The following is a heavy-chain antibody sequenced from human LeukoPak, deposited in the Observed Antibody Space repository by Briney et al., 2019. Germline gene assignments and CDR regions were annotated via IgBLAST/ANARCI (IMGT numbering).Heavy chain of an antibody. D-gene: IGHD1-7*01. CDR2: ISSSGSTI. CDR3: ARGEAGTTFSWFDP. J-gene: IGHJ5*02. V-gene: IGHV3-11*01. Sequence: PGGSLRLSCAASGFTFSDYYMSWIRQAPGKGLEWVSYISSSGSTIYYADSVKGRFTISRDNAKNSLYLQMNNLRAEDTAVYYCARGEAGTTFSWFDPWGQGTLVTVSS. CDR1: GFTFSDYY.